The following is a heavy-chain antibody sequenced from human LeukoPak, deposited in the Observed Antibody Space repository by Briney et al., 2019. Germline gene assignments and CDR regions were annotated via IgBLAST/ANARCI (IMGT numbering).Heavy chain of an antibody. D-gene: IGHD3-22*01. CDR3: ARFTYSSGDFDY. CDR2: INHSGST. Sequence: PSETLSLTCAVYGGSFSGYYWSWIRQPPGKGLEWIGEINHSGSTNYNPSLKSRVTISVDTSKNQFSLKLSSVTAADTAVYYCARFTYSSGDFDYWGQGTLVTVSS. CDR1: GGSFSGYY. J-gene: IGHJ4*02. V-gene: IGHV4-34*01.